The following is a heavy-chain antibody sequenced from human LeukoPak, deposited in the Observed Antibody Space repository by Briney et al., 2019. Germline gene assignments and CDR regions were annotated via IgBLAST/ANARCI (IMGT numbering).Heavy chain of an antibody. V-gene: IGHV3-66*01. CDR3: ARDGYCSSTSCAHYYYYGMDV. CDR2: IYSGGST. J-gene: IGHJ6*02. Sequence: PGGSLRLSCAASGFTVSSNYMSWVRHAPGKGLEWVSVIYSGGSTYYADSVKGRFTISRDNSKNTLYLQMNSLRAEDTAVYYCARDGYCSSTSCAHYYYYGMDVWGQGITVTVSS. D-gene: IGHD2-2*03. CDR1: GFTVSSNY.